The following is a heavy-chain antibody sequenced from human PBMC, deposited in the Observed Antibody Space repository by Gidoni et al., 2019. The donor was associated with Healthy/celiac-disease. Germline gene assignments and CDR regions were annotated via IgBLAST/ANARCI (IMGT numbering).Heavy chain of an antibody. CDR2: SNHSGST. CDR3: ARGRYFDY. J-gene: IGHJ4*02. CDR1: GGSFSGYY. V-gene: IGHV4-34*01. Sequence: QVQLQQWGAGLFKPSETLSLTCAVYGGSFSGYYWSWIRQPPGKGLEWIGESNHSGSTNYNPSLKSRVTISVDTSKNQFSLKLSSVTAADTAVYYCARGRYFDYWGQGTLVTVSS.